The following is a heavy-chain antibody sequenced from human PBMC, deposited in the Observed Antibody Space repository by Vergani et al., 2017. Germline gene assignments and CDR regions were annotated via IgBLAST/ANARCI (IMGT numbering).Heavy chain of an antibody. J-gene: IGHJ5*02. Sequence: EVQLVESGGGLVQPGGSLRLSCAASGFTFSSYEMNWVRQAPGKGLEWVSSISSSSSYIYYADSVKGRFTISRDKAKNSLYLQMNSLRAEDTAVYYCARAGDYGWGNWFDPWGQGTLVTVSS. V-gene: IGHV3-48*03. CDR3: ARAGDYGWGNWFDP. D-gene: IGHD4-17*01. CDR1: GFTFSSYE. CDR2: ISSSSSYI.